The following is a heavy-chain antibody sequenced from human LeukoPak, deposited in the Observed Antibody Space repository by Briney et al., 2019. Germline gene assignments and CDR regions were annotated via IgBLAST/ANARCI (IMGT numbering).Heavy chain of an antibody. V-gene: IGHV3-48*01. J-gene: IGHJ5*02. CDR3: ARKAMVRGAPFDP. CDR1: GFTFSSYS. D-gene: IGHD3-10*01. CDR2: ISSSSSTI. Sequence: PGGSLRLSCAASGFTFSSYSMNWVRQAPGKGLEWVSYISSSSSTIYYADSVKGRFTISRDNAKNSLYLQMNSLRAEDTAVYYCARKAMVRGAPFDPWGQGTLVTVSS.